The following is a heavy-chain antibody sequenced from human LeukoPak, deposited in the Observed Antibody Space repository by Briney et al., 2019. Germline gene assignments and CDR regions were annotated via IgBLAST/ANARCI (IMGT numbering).Heavy chain of an antibody. CDR3: ARFVGAVAGRNYYYYYYMDV. Sequence: SETLSLTCTVSGGAISTYYWSWIRQPAGKGLEWIGRIYSSGRTNHNPSLTSRVTLSVDTSKNQFSLRLSSVTAADTAVSYCARFVGAVAGRNYYYYYYMDVWGKGTTVTVSS. D-gene: IGHD6-19*01. V-gene: IGHV4-4*07. J-gene: IGHJ6*03. CDR2: IYSSGRT. CDR1: GGAISTYY.